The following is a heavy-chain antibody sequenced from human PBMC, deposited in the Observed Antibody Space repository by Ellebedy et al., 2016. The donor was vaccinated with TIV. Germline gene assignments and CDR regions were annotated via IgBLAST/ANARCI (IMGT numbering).Heavy chain of an antibody. J-gene: IGHJ4*02. V-gene: IGHV3-23*01. Sequence: GESLKISCAASGFTFRNFAMTWARQAPGKGLEWVSSISSSGVSSDYADSVRGRVTISRDNSKSTLYLQMDSLRADDSAEYYCAKLDSSGYCYGGLDYWGQGTLVTVSS. CDR2: ISSSGVSS. CDR1: GFTFRNFA. CDR3: AKLDSSGYCYGGLDY. D-gene: IGHD3-22*01.